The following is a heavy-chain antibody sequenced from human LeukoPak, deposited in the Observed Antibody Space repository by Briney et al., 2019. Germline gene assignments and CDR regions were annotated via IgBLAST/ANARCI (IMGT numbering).Heavy chain of an antibody. D-gene: IGHD3-10*01. CDR3: ARDSGRSATYFNY. CDR2: ISYDAGKT. J-gene: IGHJ4*02. V-gene: IGHV3-30*04. Sequence: GGSLRLSCAASGFTFSSYAMGWVRQAPGKGLEWVAGISYDAGKTYYADSVRGRFTISRDTSKNTLYLQMNGLRAEDTAVYYCARDSGRSATYFNYWGQGTLVTVSS. CDR1: GFTFSSYA.